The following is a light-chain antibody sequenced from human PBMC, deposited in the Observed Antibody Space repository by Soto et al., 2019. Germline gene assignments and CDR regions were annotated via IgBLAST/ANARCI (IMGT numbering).Light chain of an antibody. CDR3: SSYTSSSTVV. V-gene: IGLV2-14*03. J-gene: IGLJ3*02. CDR1: SSDVGRYNY. CDR2: DVS. Sequence: QSALTQPASVSGSPGQSITISCTGTSSDVGRYNYVSWYQQHPAKAPKLMIYDVSIRPSGVSDRFSGSKSGNTASLTISGLQAEDEADYYCSSYTSSSTVVFGGGTKLTVL.